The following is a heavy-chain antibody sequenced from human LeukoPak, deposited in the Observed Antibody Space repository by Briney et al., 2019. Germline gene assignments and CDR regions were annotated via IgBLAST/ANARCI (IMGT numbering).Heavy chain of an antibody. CDR2: IKQDGSEK. CDR3: ARDSTYLKL. CDR1: GFTFSSYW. V-gene: IGHV3-7*01. Sequence: PGRSLRLSCATSGFTFSSYWMSWVRQAPGKGLEWVANIKQDGSEKYYVDSVKGRFTISRDNAKNLLYLQMNSPRAEDTAVYYCARDSTYLKLWGQGTLVTVSS. J-gene: IGHJ4*02.